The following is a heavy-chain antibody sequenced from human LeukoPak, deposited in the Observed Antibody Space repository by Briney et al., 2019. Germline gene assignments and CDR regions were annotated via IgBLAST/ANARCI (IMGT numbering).Heavy chain of an antibody. CDR3: ARAPTTMVRGVMGFDY. V-gene: IGHV1-2*02. CDR2: INPNSGGT. J-gene: IGHJ4*02. Sequence: ASVKVSCKASGYTFTSYGISWVRQAPGQGLEWMGWINPNSGGTNYAQKFQGRVTMTGDTSISTAYMELSRLRSDDTAVYYCARAPTTMVRGVMGFDYWGQGTLVTVSS. CDR1: GYTFTSYG. D-gene: IGHD3-10*01.